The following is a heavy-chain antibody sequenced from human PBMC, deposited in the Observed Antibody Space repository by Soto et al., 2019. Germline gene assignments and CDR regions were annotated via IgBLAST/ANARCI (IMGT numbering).Heavy chain of an antibody. CDR3: ARAPSDYYDSSGYYYVAAFDI. D-gene: IGHD3-22*01. V-gene: IGHV1-2*04. CDR2: INPNSGGT. CDR1: GYTFTGYY. Sequence: QVQLVQSGAEVKKPGASVKVSCKASGYTFTGYYMHWVRQAPGQGLEWMGWINPNSGGTNYAQKFQGWVTMTRDTSISPAYMELSRLRSDDTAVYYCARAPSDYYDSSGYYYVAAFDIWGQGTMVTVSS. J-gene: IGHJ3*02.